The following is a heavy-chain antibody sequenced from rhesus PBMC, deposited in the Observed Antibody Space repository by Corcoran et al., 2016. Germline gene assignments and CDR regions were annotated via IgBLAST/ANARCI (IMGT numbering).Heavy chain of an antibody. D-gene: IGHD2-21*01. Sequence: QVQLQESGPGLVQPSETLSLTCAVSGGSISGVYDWSCIRQPPGKGLGWIGRLFGGCGTTDYNPSLKSRVTISTDTSKNHFSRKLSSVPAADTAVYYCARGCTGSGCPLVHIDFWGQGVLVTVSS. CDR2: LFGGCGTT. CDR1: GGSISGVYD. J-gene: IGHJ4*01. V-gene: IGHV4-76*01. CDR3: ARGCTGSGCPLVHIDF.